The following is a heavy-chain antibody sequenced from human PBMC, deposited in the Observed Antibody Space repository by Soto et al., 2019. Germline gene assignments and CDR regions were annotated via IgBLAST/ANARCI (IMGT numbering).Heavy chain of an antibody. J-gene: IGHJ4*02. CDR2: ISYGGNNK. Sequence: GGSLRRSCAASGFTYSTYTMHWVRQAPGKGLEWVAVISYGGNNKFYADSVKGRFTISRDSTKQTLYLQMNSLRPDDTAMYYCARDLFPAAGYYKRALSYWGQGTLVTVSS. CDR3: ARDLFPAAGYYKRALSY. CDR1: GFTYSTYT. V-gene: IGHV3-30-3*01. D-gene: IGHD3-22*01.